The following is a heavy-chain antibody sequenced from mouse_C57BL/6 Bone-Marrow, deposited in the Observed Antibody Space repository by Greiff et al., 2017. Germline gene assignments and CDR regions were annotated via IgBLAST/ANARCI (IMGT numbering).Heavy chain of an antibody. J-gene: IGHJ4*01. CDR2: IYPGSGST. CDR3: ASWGDAMDY. V-gene: IGHV1-55*01. Sequence: SGAELVKPGASVKMSCKASGYTFTSYWITWVKQRPGQGLEWIGDIYPGSGSTNYNEKFKSKATLTVDTSSSTAYMQLSSLTSEDSAVYYCASWGDAMDYWGQGTSVTVSS. CDR1: GYTFTSYW.